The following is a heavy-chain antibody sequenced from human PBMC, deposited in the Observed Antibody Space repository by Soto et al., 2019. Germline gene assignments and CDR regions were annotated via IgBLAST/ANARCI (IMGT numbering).Heavy chain of an antibody. CDR2: ISAYNGNT. D-gene: IGHD6-13*01. V-gene: IGHV1-18*04. CDR1: GYTFTSYG. CDR3: ARDPSNSSSWCGGAVDYYYYGMDV. Sequence: ASVKVSCKASGYTFTSYGISWVRQAPGQGLEWMGWISAYNGNTNYAQKLQGRVTMTTDTSTSTAYMELRSLRSDDTAVYYCARDPSNSSSWCGGAVDYYYYGMDVWGQGTTVTVYS. J-gene: IGHJ6*02.